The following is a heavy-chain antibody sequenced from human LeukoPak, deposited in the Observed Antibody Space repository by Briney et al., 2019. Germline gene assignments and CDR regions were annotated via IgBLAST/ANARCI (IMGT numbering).Heavy chain of an antibody. CDR2: IYSGGST. Sequence: GGSLRLSCAASGFTVSSNYMSWVRQAPGKGLEWVSVIYSGGSTYYADSVKGRFTISRDNSKNTLYLQMNSLRAEDTAVYYCARGLLWSYYLDYWGQGTLVTVSS. D-gene: IGHD2-21*01. CDR1: GFTVSSNY. J-gene: IGHJ4*02. CDR3: ARGLLWSYYLDY. V-gene: IGHV3-53*01.